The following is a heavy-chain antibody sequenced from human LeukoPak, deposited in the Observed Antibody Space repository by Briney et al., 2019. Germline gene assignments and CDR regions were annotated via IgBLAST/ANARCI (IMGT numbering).Heavy chain of an antibody. CDR1: GGSISSSNSY. Sequence: SETLSLTCTVSGGSISSSNSYWGWIRQPPGKGLEWIGSMYYSGSTNYNPSLKSRVTISGDTSKSQCFLKLSSVTAADTAVYYCARGDSSGYDYRDYFDYWAQGTLVTVSS. CDR2: MYYSGST. D-gene: IGHD3-22*01. J-gene: IGHJ4*02. CDR3: ARGDSSGYDYRDYFDY. V-gene: IGHV4-39*07.